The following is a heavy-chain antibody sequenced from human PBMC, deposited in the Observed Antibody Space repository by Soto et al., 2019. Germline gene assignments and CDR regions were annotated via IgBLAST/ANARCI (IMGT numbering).Heavy chain of an antibody. CDR1: GFTFSSYG. J-gene: IGHJ4*02. D-gene: IGHD3-3*01. Sequence: GGSLRLSCAASGFTFSSYGMHWVRQAPGKGLEWVAVIWYDGSNKYYADSVKGRFTISRDNSKNTLYLQMNSLRAEDTAVYYCARADYDFWSGYPTLGDYWGQGTLVTVSS. CDR3: ARADYDFWSGYPTLGDY. CDR2: IWYDGSNK. V-gene: IGHV3-33*01.